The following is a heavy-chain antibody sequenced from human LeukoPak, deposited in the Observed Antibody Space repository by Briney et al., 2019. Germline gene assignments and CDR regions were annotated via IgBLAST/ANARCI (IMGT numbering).Heavy chain of an antibody. CDR3: AREGYSSY. CDR1: GYSFTGYY. V-gene: IGHV1-2*02. CDR2: VNPNSGGT. D-gene: IGHD4-11*01. J-gene: IGHJ4*02. Sequence: GASVKVSCKASGYSFTGYYMHWVRQAPGQGLEWMGWVNPNSGGTTYAQKFQGRVTMTRDTSISTAYMELSRLRSDDTAVYYCAREGYSSYWGQGTLVTVSS.